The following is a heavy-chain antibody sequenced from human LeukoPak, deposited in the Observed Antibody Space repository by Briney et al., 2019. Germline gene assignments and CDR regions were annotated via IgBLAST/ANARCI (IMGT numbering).Heavy chain of an antibody. CDR1: GFTFSIYT. J-gene: IGHJ2*01. D-gene: IGHD6-19*01. V-gene: IGHV3-21*01. CDR2: ISSGSSAI. Sequence: GGSLRLSCAASGFTFSIYTMNWVRQAPGKGLEWVSSISSGSSAIYYADSVKGRFTISRDNAKTSLYLQMNSLRAEDTAVYYCARAASGYSSGGYFDLWGRGTLVTVSS. CDR3: ARAASGYSSGGYFDL.